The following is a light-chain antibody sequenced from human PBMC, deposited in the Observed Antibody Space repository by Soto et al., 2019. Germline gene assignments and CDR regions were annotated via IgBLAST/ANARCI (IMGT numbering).Light chain of an antibody. CDR3: QQRSNWPPMYT. Sequence: IVLTQSPATLSLSPGERATLSCRASQSVSSYLAWYQQKPGQAPRLLIYDASNRATGIPARFSGSGSGTGFTLTISSLEPEDFAVYYCQQRSNWPPMYTFGQGTKLEIK. V-gene: IGKV3-11*01. CDR1: QSVSSY. J-gene: IGKJ2*01. CDR2: DAS.